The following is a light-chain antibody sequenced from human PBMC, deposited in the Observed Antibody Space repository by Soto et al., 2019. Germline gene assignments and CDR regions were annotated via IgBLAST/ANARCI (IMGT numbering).Light chain of an antibody. V-gene: IGKV1-39*01. CDR1: QSISSY. CDR3: LQDYNYPWT. CDR2: AAS. Sequence: DIQITQSPSSLSASVGDRVTITCRASQSISSYLNWYQQKPGKAPKLLIYAASSLQSGVPSRFSGSGYGTDFTLTISSLQPEDFATYYCLQDYNYPWTFGQGTKVDIK. J-gene: IGKJ1*01.